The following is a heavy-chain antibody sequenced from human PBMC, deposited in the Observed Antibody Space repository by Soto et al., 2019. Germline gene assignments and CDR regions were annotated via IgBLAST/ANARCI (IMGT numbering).Heavy chain of an antibody. CDR3: ARGGYYDSSGPLPGYFQH. CDR1: GGSISSSNW. J-gene: IGHJ1*01. CDR2: IYHSGST. D-gene: IGHD3-22*01. Sequence: SETLSLTCAVSGGSISSSNWWSWVRQPPGKGLEWIGEIYHSGSTNYNPSLKSRVTISVDKSKNQFSLKLSSVTAADTAVYYCARGGYYDSSGPLPGYFQHWGQGTLVTVSS. V-gene: IGHV4-4*02.